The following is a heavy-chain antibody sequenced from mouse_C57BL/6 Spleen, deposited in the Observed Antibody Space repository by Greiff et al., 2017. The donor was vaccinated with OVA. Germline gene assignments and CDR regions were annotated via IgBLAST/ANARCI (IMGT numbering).Heavy chain of an antibody. J-gene: IGHJ4*01. V-gene: IGHV1-39*01. CDR3: AKQDGQDYYAMDY. CDR2: INTNYGTT. CDR1: GYSFTDYN. D-gene: IGHD2-3*01. Sequence: VQLQQSGPELVKPGASVKLSCKASGYSFTDYNMNWVKQSNGKSLEWIGVINTNYGTTSYNQKFKGKATLTVDQSSSTPYMQLNRLTSEDSADYYCAKQDGQDYYAMDYWGQGTSVTVSS.